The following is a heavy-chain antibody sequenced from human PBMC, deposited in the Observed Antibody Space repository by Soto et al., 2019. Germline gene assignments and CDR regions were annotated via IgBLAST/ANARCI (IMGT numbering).Heavy chain of an antibody. Sequence: QPGGSLRLSCAASGVTFSSYSMNWVRQAPGKGLEWVSYISSSSSTIYYADSVKGRFTISRDNAKNSLYLQMNSLRAEDTAVHYCASSPSLGYSSGWYRYYFDYWGQGTLVTVSS. CDR3: ASSPSLGYSSGWYRYYFDY. V-gene: IGHV3-48*01. D-gene: IGHD6-19*01. CDR1: GVTFSSYS. J-gene: IGHJ4*02. CDR2: ISSSSSTI.